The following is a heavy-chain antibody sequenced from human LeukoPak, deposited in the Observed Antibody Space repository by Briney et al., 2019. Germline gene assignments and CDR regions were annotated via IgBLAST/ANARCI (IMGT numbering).Heavy chain of an antibody. V-gene: IGHV3-30*03. D-gene: IGHD3-3*01. CDR3: AIGSYDFPFDY. Sequence: GGSLRLSCAASGFTFSSYGMHWVRQAPGKGLEWVAVISYDGSNKYYADSVKGRFTISRDNSKNTLYLQMNSLRAEDTAVYYCAIGSYDFPFDYWGQGTLVTVSS. CDR2: ISYDGSNK. CDR1: GFTFSSYG. J-gene: IGHJ4*02.